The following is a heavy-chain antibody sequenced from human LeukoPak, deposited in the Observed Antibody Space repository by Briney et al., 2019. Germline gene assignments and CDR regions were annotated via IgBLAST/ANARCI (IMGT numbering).Heavy chain of an antibody. D-gene: IGHD3-9*01. V-gene: IGHV3-30*02. J-gene: IGHJ4*02. CDR1: GFTFDDYA. Sequence: GGSLRLSCAASGFTFDDYAMHWVRQAPGKGLEWVALIRYDGSNGYYLESVKGRFTISRDNSKNTLYLQMNSLRAEDTAVYYCAKGARSHVLIFDYWGQGALVTVSS. CDR3: AKGARSHVLIFDY. CDR2: IRYDGSNG.